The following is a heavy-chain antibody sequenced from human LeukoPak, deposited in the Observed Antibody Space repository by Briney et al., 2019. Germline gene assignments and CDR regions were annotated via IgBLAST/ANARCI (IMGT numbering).Heavy chain of an antibody. D-gene: IGHD2-2*01. V-gene: IGHV1-58*02. CDR2: IVVGSGNT. CDR3: ARVYFGWEYQLLSYYYYYYMDV. J-gene: IGHJ6*03. CDR1: GFTFTSSA. Sequence: SVKVSCKASGFTFTSSAMQWVRQARGQRLEWIGWIVVGSGNTNYAQKFQERVTITRDMSTSTAYMELSSLRSEDTAVYYCARVYFGWEYQLLSYYYYYYMDVWGKGTTVTVSS.